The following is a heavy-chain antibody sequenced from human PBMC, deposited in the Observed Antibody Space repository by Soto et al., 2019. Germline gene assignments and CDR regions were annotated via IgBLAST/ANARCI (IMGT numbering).Heavy chain of an antibody. CDR2: ISYDGSNK. V-gene: IGHV3-30-3*01. D-gene: IGHD1-26*01. CDR1: GFTFSSYA. CDR3: ARDEELDY. Sequence: PGGSLRLSCAASGFTFSSYAMHWVRQAPGKGLEWVAVISYDGSNKYYADSVKGRFTISRDNSKNTLYLQMNSLRAEDTAVYYCARDEELDYWGQGTLVTVSS. J-gene: IGHJ4*02.